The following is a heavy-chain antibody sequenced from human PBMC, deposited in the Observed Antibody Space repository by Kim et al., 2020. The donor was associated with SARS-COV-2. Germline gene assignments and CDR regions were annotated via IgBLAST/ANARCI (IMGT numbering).Heavy chain of an antibody. J-gene: IGHJ6*01. CDR2: INPSGST. CDR3: ARGTLGARAYYYCCMDV. Sequence: SETLSLPCAVYGGSFSGYYWSWIRQPPRKGLEWIGEINPSGSTNHNPSLKSRVTISVDTSKNQFSLNLSSVTAADTAVYYCARGTLGARAYYYCCMDVWG. CDR1: GGSFSGYY. D-gene: IGHD3-16*01. V-gene: IGHV4-34*01.